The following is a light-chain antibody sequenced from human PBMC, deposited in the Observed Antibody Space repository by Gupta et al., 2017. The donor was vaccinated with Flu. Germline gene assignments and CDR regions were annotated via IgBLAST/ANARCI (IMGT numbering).Light chain of an antibody. CDR1: SSNIGSNT. CDR2: CKN. V-gene: IGLV1-44*01. CDR3: SASDDSIKGFWV. J-gene: IGLJ1*01. Sequence: QSVVTQPPSASGTPGHRVTISCSGSSSNIGSNTVNWYQQLPATAPKVLILCKNQRPSAVPPRFSCATSCASASPVTSSRRSEDEADDYYSASDDSIKGFWVFGTGTKLTVL.